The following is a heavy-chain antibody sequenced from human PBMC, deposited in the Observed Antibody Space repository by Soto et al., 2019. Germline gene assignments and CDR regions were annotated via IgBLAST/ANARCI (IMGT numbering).Heavy chain of an antibody. CDR3: ARGILRPNHYMDV. CDR2: IYDSGSA. D-gene: IGHD1-26*01. Sequence: QVQLQESGPGLVKPSQTLSLTCIVSGDSISRGGYFWTWIRQHPGKGLEWIVYIYDSGSAFYNPSLKSRVTMSVDPSKNQFSLNLRSGTAADTAVFYCARGILRPNHYMDVWGKGTAVAVSS. V-gene: IGHV4-31*03. J-gene: IGHJ6*03. CDR1: GDSISRGGYF.